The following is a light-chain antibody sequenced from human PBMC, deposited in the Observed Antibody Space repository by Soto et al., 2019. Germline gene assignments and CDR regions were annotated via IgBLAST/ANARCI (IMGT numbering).Light chain of an antibody. J-gene: IGKJ1*01. CDR1: QSISIW. CDR2: KAS. CDR3: QQYSTYTPRT. Sequence: DIQMTQSPSTLSASVGARVPITCRARQSISIWLAWYPQQPGKAPQILIYKASSLESGAPSRFSGSGSGTEFTLTISSLQPDDFATYYCQQYSTYTPRTFGQGTKVDIK. V-gene: IGKV1-5*03.